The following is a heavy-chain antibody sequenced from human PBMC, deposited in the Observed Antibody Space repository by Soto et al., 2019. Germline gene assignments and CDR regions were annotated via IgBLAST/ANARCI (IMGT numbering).Heavy chain of an antibody. Sequence: EVQLVESGGGLVQPGRSLRLSCAASGFTFDDYAMHWVRQAPGKGLEWVSGISWNSGSIGYADSVKGRFTISRDNAKNSLYLQMNSLRAEDTALYYCAKDKGGGYYYVPEAFDIWGQGTMVTVSS. CDR3: AKDKGGGYYYVPEAFDI. CDR2: ISWNSGSI. V-gene: IGHV3-9*01. CDR1: GFTFDDYA. D-gene: IGHD3-22*01. J-gene: IGHJ3*02.